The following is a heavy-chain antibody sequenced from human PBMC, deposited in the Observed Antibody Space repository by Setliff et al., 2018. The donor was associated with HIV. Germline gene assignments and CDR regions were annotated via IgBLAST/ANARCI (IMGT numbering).Heavy chain of an antibody. D-gene: IGHD3-9*01. V-gene: IGHV1-46*01. Sequence: ASVKVSCKASGYTFTSYYIHWVRQAPGQGLEWMGIINPSIVSTTYAEKFQGRVAMTRDTSTGTVYMELSSLKSEDTAVYYCARSFGTLTGDLDYWGQGTLVTVSS. CDR3: ARSFGTLTGDLDY. CDR1: GYTFTSYY. CDR2: INPSIVST. J-gene: IGHJ4*02.